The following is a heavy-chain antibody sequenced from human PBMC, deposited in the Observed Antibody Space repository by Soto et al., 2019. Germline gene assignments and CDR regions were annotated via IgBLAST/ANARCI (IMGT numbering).Heavy chain of an antibody. CDR3: ARDTNGLHY. Sequence: GGSLRLSCAASGLIFGSYKMHWVRQAPGKGLVWVSRISTDGSITDYADSVKGRFTVSRDNAKNTLYLQMNSLRVDDTAVYYCARDTNGLHYWGQGTLVTVSS. CDR1: GLIFGSYK. V-gene: IGHV3-74*01. J-gene: IGHJ4*02. CDR2: ISTDGSIT. D-gene: IGHD2-8*01.